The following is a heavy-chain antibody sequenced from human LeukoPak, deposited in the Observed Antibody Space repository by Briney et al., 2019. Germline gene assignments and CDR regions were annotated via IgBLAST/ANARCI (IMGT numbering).Heavy chain of an antibody. D-gene: IGHD2-21*01. V-gene: IGHV3-23*01. CDR1: GFTFRSHA. Sequence: GGSLRLSCVGSGFTFRSHAMRWVRQAPEKGLEFVSGIYENGGTTYYADSVKGRFSISRDNSKNTLYLQMDSLRGEDTGVYYCAKDFRIGYSAHFDYGGQGALVTVSS. CDR3: AKDFRIGYSAHFDY. CDR2: IYENGGTT. J-gene: IGHJ4*02.